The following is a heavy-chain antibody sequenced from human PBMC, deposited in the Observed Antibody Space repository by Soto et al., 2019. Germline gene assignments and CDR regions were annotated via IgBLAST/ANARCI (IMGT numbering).Heavy chain of an antibody. J-gene: IGHJ6*03. CDR3: ARQGSSMKYYTMDV. CDR2: ISSSSSSDYI. V-gene: IGHV3-21*01. D-gene: IGHD2-2*01. CDR1: GVMFNTYS. Sequence: LSLSCAASGVMFNTYSMNWVRQAPGKGLEWISSISSSSSSDYIYYADSVKGRFAISSDNAKNSLYLQMNSLRAEDTAVYYCARQGSSMKYYTMDVWGQGTTVTVSS.